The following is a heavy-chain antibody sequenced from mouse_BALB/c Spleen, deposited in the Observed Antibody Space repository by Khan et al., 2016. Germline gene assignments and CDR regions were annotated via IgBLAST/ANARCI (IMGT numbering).Heavy chain of an antibody. CDR3: ANCDWYFDV. Sequence: VRLQQSGAELVKPGASVKLSCTASGFNIKDTYMHWVKQRPEQGLEWIGRIDPANGNTKYDPKFQGKATITADTSSNTAYLQLSSLTSEDTAVYYCANCDWYFDVWGAGTTVTVSS. V-gene: IGHV14-3*02. J-gene: IGHJ1*01. CDR2: IDPANGNT. CDR1: GFNIKDTY.